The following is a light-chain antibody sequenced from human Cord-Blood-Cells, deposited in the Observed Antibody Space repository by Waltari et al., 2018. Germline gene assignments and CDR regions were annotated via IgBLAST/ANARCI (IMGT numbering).Light chain of an antibody. CDR3: QQSYSTPLT. CDR1: QSISSY. Sequence: DIQMTQSPPSLSASVGDSVTITCRASQSISSYLNWYQQKPGKAPKLLIYAASSLQSGVPSRFSGSGSGTDFTLTISSLQPVDFATYYCQQSYSTPLTFGGGTKVEIK. J-gene: IGKJ4*01. V-gene: IGKV1-39*01. CDR2: AAS.